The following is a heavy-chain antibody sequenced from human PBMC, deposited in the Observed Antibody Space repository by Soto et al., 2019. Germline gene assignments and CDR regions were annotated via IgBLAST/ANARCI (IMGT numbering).Heavy chain of an antibody. CDR1: GFTFSSYG. D-gene: IGHD3-9*01. Sequence: GGSLRLSCAASGFTFSSYGMHWVRQAPGKGLEWVAVIWYDGSNKYYADSVKGRFTISRDNSKNTLYLQMNSLRAEDTAVYYCARDLLRYFDWLFQIVHHSSYAMVVPCPATTLT. CDR3: ARDLLRYFDWLFQIVHHSSYAMVV. V-gene: IGHV3-33*01. J-gene: IGHJ6*02. CDR2: IWYDGSNK.